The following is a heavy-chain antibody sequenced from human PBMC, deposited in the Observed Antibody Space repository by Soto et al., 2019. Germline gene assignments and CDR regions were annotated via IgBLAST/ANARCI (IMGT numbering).Heavy chain of an antibody. CDR1: GLTFGTAW. CDR3: ARDRGYSSFDY. V-gene: IGHV3-7*03. Sequence: PGGSLRLSCAASGLTFGTAWMSWVRQAPGKGLEWVATISPDGGTTGHVDSVKGRFTVSRDNAKNPLYLQMNSLRVEDTAVYYCARDRGYSSFDYWGQGNPVTVSS. D-gene: IGHD4-4*01. J-gene: IGHJ4*02. CDR2: ISPDGGTT.